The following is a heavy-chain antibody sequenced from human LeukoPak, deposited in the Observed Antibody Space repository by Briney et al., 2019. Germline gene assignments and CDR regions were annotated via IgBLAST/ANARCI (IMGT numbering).Heavy chain of an antibody. Sequence: AGGSLRLSCAASGFTFDDYGMSWVRHAPGKGLEWVSGINWNGGSTGYAGSVKGRFTISRDNAKNSLYLQMNSLRAEDTALYYCARDTKGYMDVWGKGTTVTVSS. D-gene: IGHD2-2*01. J-gene: IGHJ6*03. CDR1: GFTFDDYG. CDR2: INWNGGST. V-gene: IGHV3-20*04. CDR3: ARDTKGYMDV.